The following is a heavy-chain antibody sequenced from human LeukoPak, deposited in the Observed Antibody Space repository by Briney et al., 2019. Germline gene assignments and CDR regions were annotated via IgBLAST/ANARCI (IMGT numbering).Heavy chain of an antibody. CDR2: TYHSGST. CDR1: GYSISSGYY. CDR3: ARVGVYYDSSGYYYVPGNWFDL. D-gene: IGHD3-22*01. J-gene: IGHJ5*02. Sequence: SETLSLTCTVSGYSISSGYYWGWIRQPPGKGLEWIGSTYHSGSTYYNPSLKSRVTISVDTSKNQFSLKLSSVTAADTAVYYCARVGVYYDSSGYYYVPGNWFDLWGQGTLVTVSS. V-gene: IGHV4-38-2*02.